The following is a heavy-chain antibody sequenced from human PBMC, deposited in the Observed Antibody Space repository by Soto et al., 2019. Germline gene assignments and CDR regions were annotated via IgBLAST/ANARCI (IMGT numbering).Heavy chain of an antibody. CDR2: MNPNTGNT. V-gene: IGHV1-8*01. J-gene: IGHJ3*02. CDR3: ARGSTHGVAGRTGGVAFDI. Sequence: QVQLVQSGAEVKKPGASVKVSCKASGYTFTTYDINWVRQATGQGLEWMGWMNPNTGNTGYAQKFPARLIITRNTSIGTAYMELSGLTSKDTALYSCARGSTHGVAGRTGGVAFDIWGPGKLVNVSS. D-gene: IGHD2-8*01. CDR1: GYTFTTYD.